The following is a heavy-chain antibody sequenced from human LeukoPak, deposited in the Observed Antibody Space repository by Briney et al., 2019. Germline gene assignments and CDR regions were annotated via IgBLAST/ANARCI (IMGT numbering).Heavy chain of an antibody. V-gene: IGHV3-21*01. CDR2: ISSISSYI. D-gene: IGHD3-10*01. Sequence: GGSLRLSCAASGFTFSSYSMNWVRQAPGKGLEWVSSISSISSYIYYADSVKGRFTIYRDNAKNSLYLQMNSLRAEDTAVYYCARDRVVRGVIIRFDYWGQGTLVTVSS. CDR1: GFTFSSYS. CDR3: ARDRVVRGVIIRFDY. J-gene: IGHJ4*02.